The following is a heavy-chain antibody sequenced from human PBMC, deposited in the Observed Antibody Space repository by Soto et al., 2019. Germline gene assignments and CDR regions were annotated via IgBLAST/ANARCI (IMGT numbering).Heavy chain of an antibody. CDR3: ARDSGYGGNSYGSYDY. CDR2: IYHSGST. CDR1: GYSISSGYY. V-gene: IGHV4-38-2*02. J-gene: IGHJ4*02. Sequence: SETLSLTCAVSGYSISSGYYWGWIRQPPGKGLEWIGSIYHSGSTYYNPSLKSRVTISVDTSKNQFSLKLSSVTAADTAVYYCARDSGYGGNSYGSYDYWGQGXLVTVYS. D-gene: IGHD2-21*02.